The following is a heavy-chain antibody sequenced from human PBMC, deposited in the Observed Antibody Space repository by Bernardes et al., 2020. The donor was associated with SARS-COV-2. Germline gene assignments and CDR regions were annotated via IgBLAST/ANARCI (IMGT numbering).Heavy chain of an antibody. D-gene: IGHD3-10*01. J-gene: IGHJ4*02. V-gene: IGHV3-23*01. CDR3: AKRGPHCFDY. CDR2: ISGSGVST. Sequence: GGALRLSCAGSGFTLSSPCMSWVPPAPGEGVGWVSTISGSGVSTYYADSVKGRFTISRDTSKNTLYLQMNSLRAEDTAVYYCAKRGPHCFDYWGQGTLVTVAS. CDR1: GFTLSSPC.